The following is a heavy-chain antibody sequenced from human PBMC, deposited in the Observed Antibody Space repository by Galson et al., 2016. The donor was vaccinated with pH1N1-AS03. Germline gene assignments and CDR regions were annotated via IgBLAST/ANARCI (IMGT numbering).Heavy chain of an antibody. CDR1: GFIFINYA. J-gene: IGHJ4*02. Sequence: SLRLSCAASGFIFINYAMTWVRQAPGKGLQWVSTISGLGESTKYADSVKGRFTISRDNSKNTVNLHMNSLRVEDTAVYYCANRGDTLGFFESWGQGTLVTVSS. CDR2: ISGLGEST. D-gene: IGHD4-17*01. V-gene: IGHV3-23*01. CDR3: ANRGDTLGFFES.